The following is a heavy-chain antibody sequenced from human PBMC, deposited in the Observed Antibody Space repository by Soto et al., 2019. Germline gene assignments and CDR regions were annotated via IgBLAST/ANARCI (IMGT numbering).Heavy chain of an antibody. J-gene: IGHJ5*02. CDR3: VLDPNWNLNWFDP. CDR1: GGTFSSYA. V-gene: IGHV1-69*01. Sequence: QVQLVQSGAEVKKPGSSVKVSCKASGGTFSSYAISWVRQAPAQGLEWMGGIIPIFGTANYAQKFQGRVTITADESTSTAYMELSSLRSEDTAVYYCVLDPNWNLNWFDPWGQGTLVTVSS. D-gene: IGHD1-1*01. CDR2: IIPIFGTA.